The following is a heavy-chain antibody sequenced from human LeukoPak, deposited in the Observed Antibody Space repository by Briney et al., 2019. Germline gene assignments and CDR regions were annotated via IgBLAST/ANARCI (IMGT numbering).Heavy chain of an antibody. D-gene: IGHD1-26*01. CDR3: ARDYYGYYFDY. V-gene: IGHV3-74*01. Sequence: GGSLRPSCAASGSTFSTYWMHWVRQAPGKGLVWVSRINSDGSSTNYADSVEGRFTISRDNAKNTLYLQMDSLRVEDTAVYYCARDYYGYYFDYWGQGTLVTVSS. CDR1: GSTFSTYW. J-gene: IGHJ4*02. CDR2: INSDGSST.